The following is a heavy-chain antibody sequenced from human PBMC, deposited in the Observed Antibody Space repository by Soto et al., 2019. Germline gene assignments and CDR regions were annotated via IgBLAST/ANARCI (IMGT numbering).Heavy chain of an antibody. CDR3: VRTTHPRTTTYFYY. CDR2: IRNKAHSYST. D-gene: IGHD4-4*01. CDR1: GFTFGDHY. J-gene: IGHJ4*02. V-gene: IGHV3-72*01. Sequence: GGSLRLSCAVSGFTFGDHYMDWVRQAPGKGLEWVGRIRNKAHSYSTTYAASVKGRFTFSRDDSKNSVYLQMNSLKTEDTAVYYWVRTTHPRTTTYFYYWGQGTLVTVSS.